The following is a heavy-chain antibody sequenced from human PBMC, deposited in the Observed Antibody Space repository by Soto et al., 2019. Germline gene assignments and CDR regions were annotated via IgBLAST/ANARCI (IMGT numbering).Heavy chain of an antibody. CDR2: IYYSGST. D-gene: IGHD6-13*01. V-gene: IGHV4-31*03. CDR1: GGSISSGGYY. J-gene: IGHJ6*02. CDR3: ASEDSGAAAGTMYYYGMDV. Sequence: SETLSLTCTVSGGSISSGGYYWSWIRQHPGKGQEWIGYIYYSGSTYYNPSLKSRVTISVDTSKNQFSLKLSSVTAADTAVYYCASEDSGAAAGTMYYYGMDVWGQGTTVTVSS.